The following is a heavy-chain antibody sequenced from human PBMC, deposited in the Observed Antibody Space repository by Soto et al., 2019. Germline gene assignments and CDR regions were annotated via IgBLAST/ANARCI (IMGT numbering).Heavy chain of an antibody. Sequence: GGSLRLSCAASGFTFNNYAMTWDRQAPGVGLEWVSTISGSGATTYYTDSVKGRFTISRDNSKHTLSLQMNSLRADDTAMYYCAKGDCSGGSCYRGFDSWGQGALVTVSS. D-gene: IGHD2-15*01. CDR2: ISGSGATT. V-gene: IGHV3-23*01. J-gene: IGHJ4*02. CDR3: AKGDCSGGSCYRGFDS. CDR1: GFTFNNYA.